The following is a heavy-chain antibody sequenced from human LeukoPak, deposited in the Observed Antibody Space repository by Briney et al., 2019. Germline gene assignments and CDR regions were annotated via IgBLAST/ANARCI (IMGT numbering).Heavy chain of an antibody. CDR2: ISSSSSTI. CDR1: GFTFSSYS. V-gene: IGHV3-48*01. D-gene: IGHD3-22*01. CDR3: ARDHHRRLYDSQARNTFDI. Sequence: GGSLRLSCAASGFTFSSYSMNWVRQAPGKGVEWVSYISSSSSTIYYADSVKGRFALSRDNAKNSLYLQMNSLRAEDTAVYYCARDHHRRLYDSQARNTFDIWGQGTMVTVSS. J-gene: IGHJ3*02.